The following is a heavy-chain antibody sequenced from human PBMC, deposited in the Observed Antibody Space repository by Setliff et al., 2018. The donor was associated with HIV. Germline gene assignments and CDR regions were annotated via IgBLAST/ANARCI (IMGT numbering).Heavy chain of an antibody. Sequence: ASVKVSCKASGGTFSSYAITWVRQAPGPGLGWMGMINPSGGRTSYAQKFQGRVTMARDTSTSTVYMELSSLRSEDTAVYYCARIPGSSWYNGFDIWGQGTMVTVSS. CDR3: ARIPGSSWYNGFDI. D-gene: IGHD6-13*01. CDR2: INPSGGRT. J-gene: IGHJ3*02. CDR1: GGTFSSYA. V-gene: IGHV1-46*01.